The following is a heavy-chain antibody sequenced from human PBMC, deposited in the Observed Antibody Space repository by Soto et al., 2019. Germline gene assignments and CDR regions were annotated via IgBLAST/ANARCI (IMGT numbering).Heavy chain of an antibody. D-gene: IGHD2-8*01. CDR1: GYTFTSYD. V-gene: IGHV1-8*01. CDR3: AREITLIRYYYYYMDV. J-gene: IGHJ6*03. CDR2: MNPNSGNI. Sequence: GASVKVSCKASGYTFTSYDINWVRQATGQGLEWMGWMNPNSGNIGYAQKFQGRVTMTRNTSISTAYMELSSLRSEDTALYYCAREITLIRYYYYYMDVWGKGTTVTVSS.